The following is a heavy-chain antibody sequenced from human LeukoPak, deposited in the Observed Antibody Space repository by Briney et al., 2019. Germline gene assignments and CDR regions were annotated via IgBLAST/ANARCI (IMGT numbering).Heavy chain of an antibody. Sequence: SETLSLTCTVSGGSISSGCYYWSWIRQHPGKGLDWLGYIYYSGSTYYNPSLKSRVTISVDTSKNQLYLKLSSVTAADTAVYYCANKDPPYYYDSREFDAFDIWGQGTMVTVSS. CDR1: GGSISSGCYY. V-gene: IGHV4-31*03. J-gene: IGHJ3*02. CDR2: IYYSGST. CDR3: ANKDPPYYYDSREFDAFDI. D-gene: IGHD3-22*01.